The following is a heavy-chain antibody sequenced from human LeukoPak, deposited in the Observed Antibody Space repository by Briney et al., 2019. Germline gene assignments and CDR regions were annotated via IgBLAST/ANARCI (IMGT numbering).Heavy chain of an antibody. CDR1: GFTVSSNY. J-gene: IGHJ3*02. Sequence: GRSLRLSCAASGFTVSSNYMSWVRQAPGKGLEWVSVIYSGGSTYYADSVKGRFTISRHNSKNTLYLQMNSLRAEDTAVYYCARDGNSVAGTNAFDIWGQGTMVTVSS. CDR3: ARDGNSVAGTNAFDI. CDR2: IYSGGST. D-gene: IGHD6-19*01. V-gene: IGHV3-53*04.